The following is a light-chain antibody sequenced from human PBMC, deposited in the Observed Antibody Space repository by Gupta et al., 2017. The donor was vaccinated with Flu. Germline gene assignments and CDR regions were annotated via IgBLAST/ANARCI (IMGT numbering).Light chain of an antibody. Sequence: SSVLTQPPSLMVAPGQTATITCAGNSLGGQSVHWYQHRPGQAPLLVVNDDSNRPSGIPERFSGSKSGNTATLTISRVEAGDEADYYCHMWDSASDNGVFGGGTKVTVL. CDR3: HMWDSASDNGV. CDR2: DDS. J-gene: IGLJ3*02. V-gene: IGLV3-21*02. CDR1: SLGGQS.